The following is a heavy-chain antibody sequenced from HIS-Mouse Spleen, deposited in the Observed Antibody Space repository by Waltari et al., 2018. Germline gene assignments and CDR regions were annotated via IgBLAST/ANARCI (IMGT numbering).Heavy chain of an antibody. V-gene: IGHV4-39*07. D-gene: IGHD6-6*01. CDR2: IYYSGST. J-gene: IGHJ4*02. Sequence: QLQLQESGPGLVKPSETLSLTCTVPGGSISSSSSSLGWLRQPPGKGLEWIGSIYYSGSTYYNPSLKSRVTISVDTSKNQFSLKLSSVTAADTAVYYCASRYSSSSQFGYWGQGTLVTVSS. CDR1: GGSISSSSSS. CDR3: ASRYSSSSQFGY.